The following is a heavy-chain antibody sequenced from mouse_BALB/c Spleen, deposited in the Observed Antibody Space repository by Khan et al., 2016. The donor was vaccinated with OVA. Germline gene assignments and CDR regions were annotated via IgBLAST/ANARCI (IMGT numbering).Heavy chain of an antibody. J-gene: IGHJ3*01. Sequence: VQLQESGTELARPGASVKLSCKASGYFFIDYNINWVKQRTGQGLEWIGEISPGSGNTYYNEKFKGKATLTADKSSSTAYMQLSSLTSEDSAVYFCARECGSWFAYWGQGTLVTVSA. CDR3: ARECGSWFAY. CDR2: ISPGSGNT. V-gene: IGHV1-77*01. CDR1: GYFFIDYN.